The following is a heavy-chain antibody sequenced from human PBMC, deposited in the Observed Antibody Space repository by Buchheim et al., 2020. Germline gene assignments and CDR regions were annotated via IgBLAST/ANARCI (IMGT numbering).Heavy chain of an antibody. CDR2: ISYDGSNK. Sequence: QVQLVESGGGVVQPGRSLRLSCAASGFTFSNYGMHWVRQAPGKGLEWVAVISYDGSNKYYADSVKGRFTISRDNSKNTLYLQMNSLRAEDTAVYYCAKDVTSSWSLDYWGQGTL. D-gene: IGHD6-13*01. V-gene: IGHV3-30*18. J-gene: IGHJ4*02. CDR3: AKDVTSSWSLDY. CDR1: GFTFSNYG.